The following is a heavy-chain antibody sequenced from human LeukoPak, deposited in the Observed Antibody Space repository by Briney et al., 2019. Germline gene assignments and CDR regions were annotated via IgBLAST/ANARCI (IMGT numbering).Heavy chain of an antibody. J-gene: IGHJ4*02. V-gene: IGHV4-31*03. CDR1: GGSISSGGFY. CDR3: AAAASSSSSELGY. D-gene: IGHD6-6*01. CDR2: IHYSGST. Sequence: SETLSLTCTVSGGSISSGGFYWSWIRQHPGKGLEWIGYIHYSGSTYYNPSLQSRVTISVDTSKNQLSLKVSSVTAADTAVYYCAAAASSSSSELGYWGQGPLVTVSS.